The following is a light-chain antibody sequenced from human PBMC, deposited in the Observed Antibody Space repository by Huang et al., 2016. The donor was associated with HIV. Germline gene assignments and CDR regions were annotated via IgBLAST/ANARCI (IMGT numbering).Light chain of an antibody. CDR2: GAS. CDR1: QGISNR. J-gene: IGKJ4*01. V-gene: IGKV1-17*03. CDR3: LQHNGHPLT. Sequence: DIQMTQSPSVISASVGDRVTISCRASQGISNRLVWFQQKPGRVPKRLIHGASSLESGVPTRFIVSGSGTEFTLTINSLQPEDFATYYWLQHNGHPLTFGGGIRVEIK.